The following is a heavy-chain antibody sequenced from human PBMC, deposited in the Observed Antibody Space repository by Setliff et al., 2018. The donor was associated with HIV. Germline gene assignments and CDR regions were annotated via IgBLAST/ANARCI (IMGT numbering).Heavy chain of an antibody. CDR3: ARVSSDAFDI. J-gene: IGHJ3*02. CDR1: GVSVRSGSYY. V-gene: IGHV4-61*01. Sequence: SETLSLTCTVSGVSVRSGSYYWSWIRQPPGKGLEWIGYLYYTDNTNYNPSLKSRVTISVDTSKNQLSLELSSVTVADTAVYYCARVSSDAFDIWGQGTVVTVSS. D-gene: IGHD6-6*01. CDR2: LYYTDNT.